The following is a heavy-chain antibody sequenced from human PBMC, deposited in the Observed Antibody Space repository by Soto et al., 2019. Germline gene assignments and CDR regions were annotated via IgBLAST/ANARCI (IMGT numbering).Heavy chain of an antibody. J-gene: IGHJ4*02. V-gene: IGHV3-30*18. D-gene: IGHD3-3*01. CDR3: VKPMHYDFWSGYYAY. CDR1: GFTFSSYG. CDR2: ISYDGSNK. Sequence: QVQLVESGGGVVQPGRSLRLSCAASGFTFSSYGMHWVRQAPGKGLEWVAVISYDGSNKYYADSVKGRFTISRYNSKNTLYLQMNSLRAEDTAVYYCVKPMHYDFWSGYYAYWGQGTLVTVSS.